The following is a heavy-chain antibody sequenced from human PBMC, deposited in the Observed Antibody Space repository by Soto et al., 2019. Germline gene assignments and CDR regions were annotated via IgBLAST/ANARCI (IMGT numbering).Heavy chain of an antibody. D-gene: IGHD4-17*01. V-gene: IGHV1-69*02. CDR2: IIPILGIA. Sequence: QVQLVQSGAEVKKPGSSVKVSCKASGGTFSSYTISWVRQAPGQGLEWMGRIIPILGIANYAQKFQGRVTITADKSTSTAYMELSSLRSEDTAVYYCAGIFDYGDRPDDYWGQGTLVTVSS. CDR3: AGIFDYGDRPDDY. CDR1: GGTFSSYT. J-gene: IGHJ4*02.